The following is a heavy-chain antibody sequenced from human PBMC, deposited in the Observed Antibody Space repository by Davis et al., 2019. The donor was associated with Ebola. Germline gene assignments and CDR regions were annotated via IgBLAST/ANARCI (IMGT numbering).Heavy chain of an antibody. CDR2: ISSSSSYI. J-gene: IGHJ6*02. CDR1: GFTFSSYS. V-gene: IGHV3-21*01. D-gene: IGHD6-19*01. Sequence: GESLKISCAASGFTFSSYSMNWVRQAPGKGLEWVSSISSSSSYIYYADSVKGRFTISRDNAKNSLYLQMNSLRAEDTAVYYCARDNLAVAGTFLLGYYYGMDVWGQGTTVTVSS. CDR3: ARDNLAVAGTFLLGYYYGMDV.